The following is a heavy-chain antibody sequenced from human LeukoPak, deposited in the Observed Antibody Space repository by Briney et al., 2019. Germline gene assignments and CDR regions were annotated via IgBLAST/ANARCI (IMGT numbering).Heavy chain of an antibody. V-gene: IGHV4-59*01. CDR1: GVSITNYY. Sequence: TSETPSLTCTVSGVSITNYYWTWIRQSPGKGLEWIGYVYYIGSANYNPSLKSRVTISLNTSKNQVSLNLTSVTAADSAVYYCASRGSSGSLTSWGQGTLVTVSS. D-gene: IGHD6-19*01. J-gene: IGHJ4*02. CDR2: VYYIGSA. CDR3: ASRGSSGSLTS.